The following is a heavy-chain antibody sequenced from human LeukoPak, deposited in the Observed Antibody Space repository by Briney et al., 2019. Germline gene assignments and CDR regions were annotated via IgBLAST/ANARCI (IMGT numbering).Heavy chain of an antibody. J-gene: IGHJ4*02. CDR1: GGSFNDHY. CDR3: AREGGPYRPLDY. CDR2: VNLQGST. Sequence: SETLSLTCAVYGGSFNDHYWNWIRLTPGKGLEWIGEVNLQGSTNYNPSLKSRVAISIDKSENYISLKLTSVTAADTAVYYCAREGGPYRPLDYSGQGTLVTVAS. V-gene: IGHV4-34*01.